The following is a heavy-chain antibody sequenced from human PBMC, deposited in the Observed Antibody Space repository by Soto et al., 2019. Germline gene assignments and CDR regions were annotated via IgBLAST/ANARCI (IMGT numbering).Heavy chain of an antibody. CDR1: GFTFSSYW. V-gene: IGHV3-7*04. Sequence: EVQLVESGGGLVQPGGSLRLSCVASGFTFSSYWMSWVRQAPGKGLEWVANIKQDGSGKYYVDSVKGRFTISRDNTKNSLYLQMNSLRADDTAVYYCVRGEGSGHYYYGMDVWGQGTTVTFSS. J-gene: IGHJ6*02. D-gene: IGHD2-8*02. CDR2: IKQDGSGK. CDR3: VRGEGSGHYYYGMDV.